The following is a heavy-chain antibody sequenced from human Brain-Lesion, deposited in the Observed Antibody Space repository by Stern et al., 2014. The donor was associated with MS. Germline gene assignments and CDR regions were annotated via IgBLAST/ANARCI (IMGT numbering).Heavy chain of an antibody. CDR2: INPKSGGT. Sequence: QDQLVQSGAEVKKPGASVKVSCTASGYTFTGYYMHWVRQAPGQGLEWMGWINPKSGGTNYAQKFQGWVTMTRDTSINTAYMELSRLRSDDTAVYYCATYYYDSTGYNDFWGQGTLVTVSS. V-gene: IGHV1-2*04. CDR1: GYTFTGYY. J-gene: IGHJ4*02. CDR3: ATYYYDSTGYNDF. D-gene: IGHD3-22*01.